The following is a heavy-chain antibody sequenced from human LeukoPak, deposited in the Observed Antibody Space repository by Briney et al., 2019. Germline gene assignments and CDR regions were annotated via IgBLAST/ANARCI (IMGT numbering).Heavy chain of an antibody. D-gene: IGHD6-13*01. V-gene: IGHV1-2*02. J-gene: IGHJ5*02. CDR2: INPNSGGT. CDR3: ARESIAAAGPFNWVDP. CDR1: GYTFTDYY. Sequence: GASVKVSCKASGYTFTDYYMHWVRQAPGQGLEWMGWINPNSGGTNYAQKFQGRVTMTRDTSISTAYMELSRLRSDDTAVYYCARESIAAAGPFNWVDPWGQGTLVTVSS.